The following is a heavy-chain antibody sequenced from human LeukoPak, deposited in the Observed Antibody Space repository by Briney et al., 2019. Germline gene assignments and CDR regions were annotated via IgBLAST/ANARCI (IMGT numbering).Heavy chain of an antibody. D-gene: IGHD3-22*01. CDR1: GYTFTGYY. V-gene: IGHV1-2*02. Sequence: ASVKVSCKASGYTFTGYYMHWVRQAPGQGLEWMGWINPNSGGTNYAQMFQGRVTMTRDTSISTAYMELSRLRSDDTAVYYCARYYDSSGYYGYWGQGTLVTVSS. CDR2: INPNSGGT. J-gene: IGHJ4*02. CDR3: ARYYDSSGYYGY.